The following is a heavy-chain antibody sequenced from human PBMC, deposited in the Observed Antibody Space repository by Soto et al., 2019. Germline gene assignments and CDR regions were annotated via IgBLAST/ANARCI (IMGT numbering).Heavy chain of an antibody. CDR1: GFTFSTYW. D-gene: IGHD3-16*01. CDR2: INQDGSER. V-gene: IGHV3-7*01. J-gene: IGHJ4*02. Sequence: EVQLVESGGGLGQPGGSLRLPCAASGFTFSTYWMTWVRQPPGKGLEWVASINQDGSERYYVDSVRGRFTISRDNAKNSLYLQLNSLRAEDTAVYYCVCGGTFFVDWGQGTLVTVAP. CDR3: VCGGTFFVD.